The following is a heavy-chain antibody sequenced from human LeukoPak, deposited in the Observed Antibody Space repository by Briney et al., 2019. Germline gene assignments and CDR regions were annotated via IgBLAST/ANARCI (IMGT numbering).Heavy chain of an antibody. J-gene: IGHJ4*02. CDR1: GFTFSSYA. V-gene: IGHV3-48*02. Sequence: PGGSLILSCAASGFTFSSYAMSWVRQAPGKGLEWVAYISGPTISYADSVKGRFTISRDNAKNSLFLQMNSLRDEDTAVYYCARDYQYYFDSWGQGTLVTVSS. CDR2: ISGPTI. CDR3: ARDYQYYFDS.